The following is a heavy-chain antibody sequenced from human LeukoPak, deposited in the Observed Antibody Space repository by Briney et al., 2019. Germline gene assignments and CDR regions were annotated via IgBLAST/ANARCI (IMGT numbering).Heavy chain of an antibody. CDR1: GFTFDDYG. D-gene: IGHD2-2*01. V-gene: IGHV3-7*02. J-gene: IGHJ4*02. CDR3: ASYCSRNSCYHYFDK. Sequence: GGSLRLSCAASGFTFDDYGMRWVRQAPGKGLEWVANINQDGSEKHYVDSAKGRFTISRDNAKNSLYLQMNSLRADDTAVYYCASYCSRNSCYHYFDKWGLGTLVTVSS. CDR2: INQDGSEK.